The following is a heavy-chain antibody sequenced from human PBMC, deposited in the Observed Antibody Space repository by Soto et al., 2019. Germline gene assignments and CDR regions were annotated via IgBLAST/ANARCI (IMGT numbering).Heavy chain of an antibody. V-gene: IGHV1-46*01. D-gene: IGHD3-3*01. CDR1: GYTFTSYY. CDR3: ATDTAYYDFWSCYSLHTHFDY. Sequence: ASVKVSCKASGYTFTSYYMHWVRQAPGQGLEWMGIINPSGGSTTYAQKFQGRVTMTRDTSTSTAYMELRSLRSDDTAVYYCATDTAYYDFWSCYSLHTHFDYWGQGTLVTVSS. J-gene: IGHJ4*02. CDR2: INPSGGST.